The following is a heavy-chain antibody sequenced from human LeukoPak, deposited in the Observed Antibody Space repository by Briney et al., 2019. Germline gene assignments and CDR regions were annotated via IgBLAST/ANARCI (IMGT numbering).Heavy chain of an antibody. CDR1: GGSISSSSYY. Sequence: SETLSLTCTVSGGSISSSSYYWGWIRQPPGKGLEWIGSIYYSGSTYYNPSLKSRVTIPVDTSKNQFSLKLSSVTAADTAVYYCAKDYDFWSGPGYWGQGTLVTVSS. J-gene: IGHJ4*02. D-gene: IGHD3-3*01. CDR3: AKDYDFWSGPGY. V-gene: IGHV4-39*01. CDR2: IYYSGST.